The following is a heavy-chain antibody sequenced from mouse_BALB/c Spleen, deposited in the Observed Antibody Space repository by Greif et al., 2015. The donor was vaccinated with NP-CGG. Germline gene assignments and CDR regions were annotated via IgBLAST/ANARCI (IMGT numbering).Heavy chain of an antibody. CDR3: ARYDGYYYYAMDY. Sequence: DVMLVESGGGLVKPGGSLKLSCAASGFAFSSYDMSWVRQTPEKRLEWVAYISSGGGSTYYPDTVKGRFTISGDNAKNTLYLQMSSLKSEDTAMYYCARYDGYYYYAMDYWGRGTSVTVSS. J-gene: IGHJ4*01. D-gene: IGHD2-3*01. CDR2: ISSGGGST. V-gene: IGHV5-12-1*01. CDR1: GFAFSSYD.